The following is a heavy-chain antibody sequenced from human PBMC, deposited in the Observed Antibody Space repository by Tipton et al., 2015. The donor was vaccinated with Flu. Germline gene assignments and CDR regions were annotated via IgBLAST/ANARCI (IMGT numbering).Heavy chain of an antibody. Sequence: QLVQSGAEVKKPGESLKISCKGSGYSFTSYWIGWVRQMPGKGLEWMGIIYPGDSDTRYSPSFQGQVTISADKSISTAYLQWSSLKASATALYYCARHMVCSSSWYGFYDWFDPWGQGTLVPVSS. CDR1: GYSFTSYW. CDR2: IYPGDSDT. CDR3: ARHMVCSSSWYGFYDWFDP. J-gene: IGHJ5*02. V-gene: IGHV5-51*01. D-gene: IGHD6-13*01.